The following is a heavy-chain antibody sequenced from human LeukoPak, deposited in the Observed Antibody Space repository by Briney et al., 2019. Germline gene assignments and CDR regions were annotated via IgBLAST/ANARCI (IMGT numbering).Heavy chain of an antibody. CDR2: ISGSGGST. Sequence: GGSLRLSCAASGFTFSSYAMSWVRQAPGKGLEWVSAISGSGGSTYYADSVKGRFTISRDNAKNSLYLQMNSLRAEDTALYYCAKDGYYYGSGSYFDYWGQGTLVTVSS. CDR1: GFTFSSYA. CDR3: AKDGYYYGSGSYFDY. D-gene: IGHD3-10*01. J-gene: IGHJ4*02. V-gene: IGHV3-23*01.